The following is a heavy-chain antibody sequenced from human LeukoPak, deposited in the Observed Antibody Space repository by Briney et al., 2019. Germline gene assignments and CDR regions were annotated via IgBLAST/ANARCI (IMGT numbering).Heavy chain of an antibody. Sequence: ASVKVSCKASGYTFTSYYMHWVRQAPGQGLEWMGIINPSGGSTSYAQKFQGRVTMTRDTSTSTAYMELSRLRSDDTAVYFCARVPAGIPFDYWGQGTLVTVSS. CDR2: INPSGGST. CDR3: ARVPAGIPFDY. J-gene: IGHJ4*02. V-gene: IGHV1-46*01. CDR1: GYTFTSYY. D-gene: IGHD6-13*01.